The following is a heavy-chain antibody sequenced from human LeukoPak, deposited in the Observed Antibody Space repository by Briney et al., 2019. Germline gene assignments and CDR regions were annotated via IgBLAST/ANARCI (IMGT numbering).Heavy chain of an antibody. D-gene: IGHD5-24*01. V-gene: IGHV4-59*08. J-gene: IGHJ4*02. CDR1: GDSIYKYY. CDR3: ARVTMRDGYFDY. CDR2: IFYTGTV. Sequence: SETLSLTCTVSGDSIYKYYWSWIRQPPGKGLEWIGYIFYTGTVKYNPSLQSRVTISIDTSKSQFSLRLSSVTAADTAVYYCARVTMRDGYFDYWGQGTLVTVSS.